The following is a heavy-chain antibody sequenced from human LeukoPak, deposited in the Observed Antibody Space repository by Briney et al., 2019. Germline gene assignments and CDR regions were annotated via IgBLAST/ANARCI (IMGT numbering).Heavy chain of an antibody. Sequence: SETLSLTCTVSGYSISSGYYWGWIRQPPGKGLEWIGSTYHSGSTYYNPSLKSRVTISVDTSKNQFSLKLSSVTAADTAVYYCARDRLYYGSGSYYAGASDYWGQGTLVTVSS. V-gene: IGHV4-38-2*02. J-gene: IGHJ4*02. D-gene: IGHD3-10*01. CDR1: GYSISSGYY. CDR2: TYHSGST. CDR3: ARDRLYYGSGSYYAGASDY.